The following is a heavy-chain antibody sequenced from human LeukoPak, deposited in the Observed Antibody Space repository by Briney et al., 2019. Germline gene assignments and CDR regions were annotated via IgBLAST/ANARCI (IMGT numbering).Heavy chain of an antibody. CDR1: GGSISSYY. J-gene: IGHJ6*03. CDR3: ARDGGSLGDYYYYMDV. V-gene: IGHV4-59*01. CDR2: IYYSGST. Sequence: SETLSLTCTVSGGSISSYYWSWIRQPPGKGLEWIGYIYYSGSTNYNPSLKSRVTISVDTSKNQFSLKLTSVTAADTAVYYCARDGGSLGDYYYYMDVWGKGTTVTVSS. D-gene: IGHD1-26*01.